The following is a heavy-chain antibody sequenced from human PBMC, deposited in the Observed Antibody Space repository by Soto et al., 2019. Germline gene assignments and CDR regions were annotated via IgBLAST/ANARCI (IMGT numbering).Heavy chain of an antibody. Sequence: LETLSHTCTVSGDSLSSGGHSWNWIRQPPGKGLEWIGYINYSGSTNYNPSLKSRVTISIDTSKNQFSLKLSSVTAADTAVYYCARGEAHYYGSGSQRWSYYYGMDVWGQGTTVTVSS. CDR3: ARGEAHYYGSGSQRWSYYYGMDV. V-gene: IGHV4-61*08. J-gene: IGHJ6*02. D-gene: IGHD3-10*01. CDR1: GDSLSSGGHS. CDR2: INYSGST.